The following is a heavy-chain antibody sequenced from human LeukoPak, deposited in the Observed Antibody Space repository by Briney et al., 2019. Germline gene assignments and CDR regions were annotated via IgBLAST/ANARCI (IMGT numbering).Heavy chain of an antibody. D-gene: IGHD3-22*01. Sequence: GGSLRLSCAASGFTFSSYWMHRVRQAPGKGLVWVSRINSDGSSTSYADSVKGRFTISRDNAKNTLYLQMNSLRAEDTAVYYCAKGTRMIVDAFDIWGQGTMVTVSS. CDR3: AKGTRMIVDAFDI. CDR2: INSDGSST. J-gene: IGHJ3*02. CDR1: GFTFSSYW. V-gene: IGHV3-74*01.